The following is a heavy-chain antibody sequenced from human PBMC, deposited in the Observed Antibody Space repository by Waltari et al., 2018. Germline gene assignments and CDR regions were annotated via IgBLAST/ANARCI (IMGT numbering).Heavy chain of an antibody. J-gene: IGHJ6*02. Sequence: QVQLQQWGAGLLKPSETLSLTCAVYGGSFSGYYWSWIRQPPGKGLEWIGEINHSGSTNYNPSLKSRVTISVDTSKNQFSLKLSSVTAADTAVYYCARVCGGRPSRPYYYGMDVWGQGTTVTVSS. CDR2: INHSGST. CDR1: GGSFSGYY. CDR3: ARVCGGRPSRPYYYGMDV. V-gene: IGHV4-34*01. D-gene: IGHD3-16*01.